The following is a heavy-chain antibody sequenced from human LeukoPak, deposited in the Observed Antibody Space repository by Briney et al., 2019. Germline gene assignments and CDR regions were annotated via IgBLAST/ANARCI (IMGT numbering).Heavy chain of an antibody. J-gene: IGHJ5*02. V-gene: IGHV3-7*05. Sequence: GGSLRLSCAASGFTFSNYWMIWVRQAPGKGLEWLGNIKQDGSEKRYADSVGGRFTVSRDNAQTSLYLEMSSLRADDTAVYYCARASDPWLQLTWGQGTLVTVSS. CDR3: ARASDPWLQLT. CDR1: GFTFSNYW. D-gene: IGHD5-24*01. CDR2: IKQDGSEK.